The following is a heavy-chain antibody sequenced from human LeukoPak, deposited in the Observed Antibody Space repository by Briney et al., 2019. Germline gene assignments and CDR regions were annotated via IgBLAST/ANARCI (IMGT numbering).Heavy chain of an antibody. Sequence: SETLSLTCTLSGGFISSSSYYWGWVRQAPGKGLEWIGSKYYSGSSYFNPSLKSRVTISVDTSKNQFSLKLSSVTAADTAVYYCARGGGYGDYDSPVDYFDYWGQGTLVTVSS. CDR1: GGFISSSSYY. CDR3: ARGGGYGDYDSPVDYFDY. J-gene: IGHJ4*02. V-gene: IGHV4-39*07. D-gene: IGHD4-17*01. CDR2: KYYSGSS.